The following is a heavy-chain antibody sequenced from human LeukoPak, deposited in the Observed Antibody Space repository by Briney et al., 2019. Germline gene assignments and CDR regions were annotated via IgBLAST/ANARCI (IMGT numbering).Heavy chain of an antibody. V-gene: IGHV7-4-1*02. CDR2: INTNTGNP. CDR1: GYTFTSYA. CDR3: ATYVGYYDFWSGYNNWFDP. Sequence: ASVTVSFTASGYTFTSYAMNWVRQAPGQGLEWMGWINTNTGNPTYAQGFTGRFVFSLDTSVSTAYLQISSLKAEDTAVYYCATYVGYYDFWSGYNNWFDPWGQGTLVTVSS. J-gene: IGHJ5*02. D-gene: IGHD3-3*01.